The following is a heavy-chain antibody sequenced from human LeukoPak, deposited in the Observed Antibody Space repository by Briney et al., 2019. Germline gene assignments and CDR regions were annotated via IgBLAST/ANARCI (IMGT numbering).Heavy chain of an antibody. CDR2: ISSSGSTI. V-gene: IGHV3-11*01. CDR1: GFTFSDYY. J-gene: IGHJ6*02. Sequence: GALRLSCAASGFTFSDYYMSWIRQAPGKGLEWVSYISSSGSTIYYADSVKGRFTISRDNSKNTLYLQMNSLRAEDTAVYYCAKRMAYGSGSDYYYYYGMDVWGQGTTVTVSS. D-gene: IGHD3-10*01. CDR3: AKRMAYGSGSDYYYYYGMDV.